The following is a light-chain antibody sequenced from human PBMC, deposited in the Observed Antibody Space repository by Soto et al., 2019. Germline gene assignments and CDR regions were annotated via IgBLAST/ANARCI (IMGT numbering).Light chain of an antibody. CDR1: QSVSSSY. CDR2: GAS. J-gene: IGKJ1*01. Sequence: EIVLTQSPGTLYSSAGERATLSCRASQSVSSSYLAWYQQKPGQAPRRLIYGASSRATGIPDRFSGSGSETDFTLTISRLEPEDFAVYYCQQYGSSSWTFGQGTKVEIK. CDR3: QQYGSSSWT. V-gene: IGKV3-20*01.